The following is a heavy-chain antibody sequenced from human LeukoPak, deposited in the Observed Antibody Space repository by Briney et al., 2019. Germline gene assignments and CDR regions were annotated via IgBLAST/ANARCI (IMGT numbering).Heavy chain of an antibody. Sequence: ASVKVSCKASGYTFTSYYMHWVRQAPGQGLEWMGIINLSGGSTSYAQKFQGRVTMTRDMSTSTVYMELSSLRSEDTAVYYCARELHDFWSGYYRGLGYYYYYYMDVWGKGTTVTVSS. CDR3: ARELHDFWSGYYRGLGYYYYYYMDV. CDR2: INLSGGST. CDR1: GYTFTSYY. V-gene: IGHV1-46*01. D-gene: IGHD3-3*01. J-gene: IGHJ6*03.